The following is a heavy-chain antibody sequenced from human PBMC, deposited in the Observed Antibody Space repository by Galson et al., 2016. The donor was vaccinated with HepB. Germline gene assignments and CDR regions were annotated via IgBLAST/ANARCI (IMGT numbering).Heavy chain of an antibody. CDR2: IYYSGST. CDR3: ARGDSTGWYRFDS. D-gene: IGHD6-19*01. J-gene: IGHJ4*02. V-gene: IGHV4-59*01. Sequence: SETLSLTCTVSGGSMSTYYWSWIRQPPGKGLEWIGYIYYSGSTNSNPSLKSRVTISVDTSKNQFSLKLSSVTAADTAVYFCARGDSTGWYRFDSWGQGTLVTVPS. CDR1: GGSMSTYY.